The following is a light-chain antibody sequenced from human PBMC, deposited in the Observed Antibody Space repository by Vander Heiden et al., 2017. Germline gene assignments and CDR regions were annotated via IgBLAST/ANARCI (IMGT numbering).Light chain of an antibody. V-gene: IGKV3-11*01. CDR2: DAS. J-gene: IGKJ1*01. CDR3: QQRSNWLTWT. CDR1: QSVSSY. Sequence: EIVLTQSPATLSLSPGERATLSCRASQSVSSYLAWYQQKPGQAPRLLIYDASNRATGIPARCSGSGSGTDFTLTISSLEPEDFAVYYCQQRSNWLTWTFGQGTKVEIK.